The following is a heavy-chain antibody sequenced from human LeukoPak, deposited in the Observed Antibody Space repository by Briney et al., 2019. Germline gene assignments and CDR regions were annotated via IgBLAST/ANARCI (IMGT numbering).Heavy chain of an antibody. CDR2: IYTSGST. Sequence: PSETLSLTCTVSGGSISSGSYYWSWIRQPAGKGLEWIGRIYTSGSTNYNPSLKSRVTMSVDTSKNQFSLKLSSVTAADTAVYYCARDLHPPGGDAFDIWGQGTMVTVSS. V-gene: IGHV4-61*02. CDR1: GGSISSGSYY. D-gene: IGHD3-10*01. CDR3: ARDLHPPGGDAFDI. J-gene: IGHJ3*02.